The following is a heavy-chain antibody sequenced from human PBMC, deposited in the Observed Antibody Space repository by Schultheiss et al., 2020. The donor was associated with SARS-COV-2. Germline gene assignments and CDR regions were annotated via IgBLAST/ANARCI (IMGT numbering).Heavy chain of an antibody. CDR1: GGSFSGYY. V-gene: IGHV4-34*01. CDR3: ARRYCSSTSCLGGDV. Sequence: SQTLSLTCAVYGGSFSGYYWSWIRQPPGKGLEWIGEINHSGSTNYNPSLKSRVTISVDTSKNQFSLKLSSVTAADTAVYYCARRYCSSTSCLGGDVWGQGTTVTVSS. CDR2: INHSGST. J-gene: IGHJ6*02. D-gene: IGHD2-2*01.